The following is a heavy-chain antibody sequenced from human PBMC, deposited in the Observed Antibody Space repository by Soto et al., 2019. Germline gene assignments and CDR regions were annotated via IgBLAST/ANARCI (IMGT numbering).Heavy chain of an antibody. J-gene: IGHJ6*02. V-gene: IGHV4-34*01. Sequence: PSETLSLTCAVYGGSFSGYYWSWIRQPPGKGLEWIGEINHSGSTNYNPSLKSRVTISVDTSKNQFSLKLSSVTAADTAVYYCARGRYYDFWSGKYGMDVWGQGTTVTASS. CDR3: ARGRYYDFWSGKYGMDV. CDR2: INHSGST. D-gene: IGHD3-3*01. CDR1: GGSFSGYY.